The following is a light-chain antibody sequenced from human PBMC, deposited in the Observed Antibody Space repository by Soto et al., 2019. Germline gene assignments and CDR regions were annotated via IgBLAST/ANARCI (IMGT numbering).Light chain of an antibody. Sequence: DIQLTQSPSFLSASVGDRVTITCRASQGISSYLAWYQQKPGKAPKLLIYAASTLQSGVPSRFSGSGSGTEFTLTISSLQPEDFATYYCQQLNSYPLTFCGGTK. J-gene: IGKJ4*01. V-gene: IGKV1-9*01. CDR2: AAS. CDR3: QQLNSYPLT. CDR1: QGISSY.